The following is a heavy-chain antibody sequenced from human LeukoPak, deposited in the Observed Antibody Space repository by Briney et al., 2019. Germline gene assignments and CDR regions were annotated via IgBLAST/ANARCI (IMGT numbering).Heavy chain of an antibody. V-gene: IGHV4-59*01. CDR2: IYYSGST. CDR3: ARDPYYYDSSGYSSSHAFDI. D-gene: IGHD3-22*01. CDR1: GGSLSSYY. Sequence: PSETLSLTCTVSGGSLSSYYWSWIRQPPGEGLEWIGYIYYSGSTNYNPSLKSRVTISVDTSKNQFSLKLSSVTAADTAVYYCARDPYYYDSSGYSSSHAFDIWGQGTMVTVSS. J-gene: IGHJ3*02.